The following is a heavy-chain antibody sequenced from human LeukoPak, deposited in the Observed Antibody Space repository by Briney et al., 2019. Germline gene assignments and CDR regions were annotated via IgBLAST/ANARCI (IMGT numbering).Heavy chain of an antibody. CDR3: AKPSEWFGELSGWFEP. D-gene: IGHD3-10*01. J-gene: IGHJ5*02. CDR1: GFIFSSYG. CDR2: ISGSGGST. V-gene: IGHV3-23*01. Sequence: GGSLRLSCAASGFIFSSYGMSWVRQAPGKGLEWVSAISGSGGSTYYADSVKGRFTISRDNSKNTLYLQMNSLRAEDTAVYSCAKPSEWFGELSGWFEPWGQGTLVTVSS.